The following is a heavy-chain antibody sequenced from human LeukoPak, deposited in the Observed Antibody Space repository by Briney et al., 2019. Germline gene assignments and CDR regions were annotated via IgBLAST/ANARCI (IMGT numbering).Heavy chain of an antibody. CDR2: INPSGGST. J-gene: IGHJ4*02. D-gene: IGHD3-16*01. CDR1: GYTFISYY. V-gene: IGHV1-46*01. CDR3: AREGADQPTDY. Sequence: ASVKVSCKASGYTFISYYMHWVRQAPGQGLEWMGIINPSGGSTSYAQKFQGRVTMTRDTSTSTVYMELSSLRSEDTAVYYCAREGADQPTDYWGQGTLVTVSS.